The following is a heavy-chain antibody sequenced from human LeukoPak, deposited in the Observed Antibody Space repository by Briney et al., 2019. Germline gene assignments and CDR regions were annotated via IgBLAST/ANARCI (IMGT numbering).Heavy chain of an antibody. CDR3: ARVPRSYYYYYMDV. J-gene: IGHJ6*03. V-gene: IGHV4-59*01. CDR2: IYYSGTT. Sequence: SETLSLTCTVSGGSISSYYWSWIRQPPGKGLEWIGYIYYSGTTNYNPSLKSRVTISVDTSKNQFSLKLSSVTAADTAVYYCARVPRSYYYYYMDVWGKGTTVTVSS. CDR1: GGSISSYY.